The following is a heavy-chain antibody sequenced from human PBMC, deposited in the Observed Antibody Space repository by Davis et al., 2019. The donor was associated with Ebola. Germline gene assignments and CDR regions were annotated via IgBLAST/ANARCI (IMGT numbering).Heavy chain of an antibody. CDR2: ISAYNGKS. Sequence: ASVKVSCKASGYTFTSSGISWVRQAPGQGLEWMGWISAYNGKSNYAQKLQGRVAMTTDTSTGTAYMELRSLTSDDTAVYYCAREMRLTAVTFGAPGAFDYWGQGTLVTVSS. CDR1: GYTFTSSG. J-gene: IGHJ4*02. V-gene: IGHV1-18*01. D-gene: IGHD4-17*01. CDR3: AREMRLTAVTFGAPGAFDY.